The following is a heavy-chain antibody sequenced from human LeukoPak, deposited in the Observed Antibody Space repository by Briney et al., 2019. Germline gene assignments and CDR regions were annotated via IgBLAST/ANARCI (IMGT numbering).Heavy chain of an antibody. J-gene: IGHJ4*02. CDR1: GFTFGNYA. D-gene: IGHD1-14*01. CDR2: ISSSGVGI. CDR3: AKKGLVGTTDLRAFDY. V-gene: IGHV3-23*01. Sequence: GGSLRLSCAVSGFTFGNYAMSWVRQAPGKGLEWVSGISSSGVGIHYADPVKGRFTISRDNSKNMLYLQMNSLRAEDTAVYYCAKKGLVGTTDLRAFDYWGQGSLVTVSS.